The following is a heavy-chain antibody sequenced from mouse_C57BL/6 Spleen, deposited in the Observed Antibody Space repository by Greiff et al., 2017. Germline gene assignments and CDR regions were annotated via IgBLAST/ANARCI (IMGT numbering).Heavy chain of an antibody. CDR3: ARSGYYGSSYLYYFDY. CDR2: INPSTGGT. J-gene: IGHJ2*01. V-gene: IGHV1-42*01. D-gene: IGHD1-1*01. CDR1: GYSFTGYY. Sequence: VQLQQSGPELVKPGASVKISCKASGYSFTGYYMNWVKQSPEKSLEWIGEINPSTGGTTYNQKFKAKDTLTVDKSSSTAYMQLKSLTSEDSAVYYCARSGYYGSSYLYYFDYWGQGTTLTVSS.